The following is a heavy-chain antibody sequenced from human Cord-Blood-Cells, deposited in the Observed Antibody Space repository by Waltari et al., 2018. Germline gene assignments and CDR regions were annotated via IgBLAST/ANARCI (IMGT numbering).Heavy chain of an antibody. CDR3: ASGLGYCSSTSCYTGNWFDP. CDR2: IYYSGST. D-gene: IGHD2-2*02. CDR1: GGSISSSSYY. V-gene: IGHV4-39*01. Sequence: QLQLQESGPGLVKPSETLSLTCTVPGGSISSSSYYWGWIRQPPGKGREWIGSIYYSGSTYYNPSLKSRVTISVDTSKDQFSLKLSSVTAADTAVYYCASGLGYCSSTSCYTGNWFDPWGQGTLVTVSS. J-gene: IGHJ5*02.